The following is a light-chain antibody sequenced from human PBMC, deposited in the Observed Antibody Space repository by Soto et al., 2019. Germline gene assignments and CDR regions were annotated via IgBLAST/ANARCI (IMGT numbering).Light chain of an antibody. J-gene: IGKJ3*01. CDR1: QSVSSNN. CDR3: QQYGRSPFT. CDR2: GAS. Sequence: EIVLTQSPGTLSLSPGERATLPCRASQSVSSNNLAWYQQRPGQAPRVVIYGASTRATGIPERFSGSGSGKDFTLTISILEPEDFAVYYWQQYGRSPFTFGPGTKVDI. V-gene: IGKV3-20*01.